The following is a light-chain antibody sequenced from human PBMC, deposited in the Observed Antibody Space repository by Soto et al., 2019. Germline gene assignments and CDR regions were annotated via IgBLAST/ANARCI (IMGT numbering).Light chain of an antibody. V-gene: IGKV3-11*01. CDR2: DAA. J-gene: IGKJ4*01. CDR3: QHRGDWPPLT. Sequence: EIVLTQAPATLSLSPGERATLSSRASQSVGIYLAWYQQKPGQTPRLLIFDAANRATGIPARFSGSGSGTDFTLAISSLAPEDFAVYYCQHRGDWPPLTFGGGTKVEI. CDR1: QSVGIY.